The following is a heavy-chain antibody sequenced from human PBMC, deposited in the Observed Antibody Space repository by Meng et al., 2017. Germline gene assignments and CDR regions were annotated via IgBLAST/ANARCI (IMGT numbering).Heavy chain of an antibody. CDR3: ARKFTMVRGIYNWFDP. V-gene: IGHV4-34*01. CDR1: GVSFRGYD. Sequence: QGPLRRWGAGLLKPSGSRSLPCAVYGVSFRGYDWSWIRQPPGKGLEWIGEINHSGSTNYNPSLKSRVTISVDTSKNQFSLKLSSVTAADTAVYYCARKFTMVRGIYNWFDPWGQGTLVTVSS. D-gene: IGHD3-10*01. CDR2: INHSGST. J-gene: IGHJ5*02.